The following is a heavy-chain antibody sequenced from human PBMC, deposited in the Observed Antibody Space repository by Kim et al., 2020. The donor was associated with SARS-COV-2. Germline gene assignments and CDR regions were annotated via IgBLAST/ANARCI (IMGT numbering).Heavy chain of an antibody. V-gene: IGHV3-48*02. Sequence: GGSLRLSCAASGFTFSSYSMNWVRQAPGKGLEWVSYISSSSSTIYYADSVKGRFTISRDNAKNSLYLQMNSLRDEDTAVYYCARDHYYGSGSYYNYYYYGMDVWGQGTTVTVSS. D-gene: IGHD3-10*01. J-gene: IGHJ6*02. CDR2: ISSSSSTI. CDR3: ARDHYYGSGSYYNYYYYGMDV. CDR1: GFTFSSYS.